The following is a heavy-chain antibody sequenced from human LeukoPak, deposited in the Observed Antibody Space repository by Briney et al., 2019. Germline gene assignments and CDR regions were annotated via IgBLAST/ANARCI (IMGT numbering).Heavy chain of an antibody. CDR1: GGSISSSSYY. D-gene: IGHD1-14*01. V-gene: IGHV4-39*01. CDR3: ARGDRNPFDY. CDR2: IYYSGST. Sequence: SETLSLTCTVSGGSISSSSYYWGWIRQPPGKGLEWIGSIYYSGSTYYNPSLKSRVTISVDTSKNQFSLKLSSVTAADTAVYYCARGDRNPFDYWGQGTLVTVSS. J-gene: IGHJ4*02.